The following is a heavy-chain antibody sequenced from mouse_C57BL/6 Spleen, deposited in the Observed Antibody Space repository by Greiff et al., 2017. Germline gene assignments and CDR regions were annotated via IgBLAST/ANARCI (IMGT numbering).Heavy chain of an antibody. CDR2: ISYDGSN. D-gene: IGHD2-4*01. CDR1: GYSITSGYY. CDR3: ARGGLRPNFDY. Sequence: EVKLQESGPGLVKPSQSLSLTCSVTGYSITSGYYWNWIRKFPGNKLEWMGYISYDGSNKYNPSLKNRISITRDKSKNQLFLNLNSVTTEDTATYYCARGGLRPNFDYWGQGTTLTVSS. V-gene: IGHV3-6*01. J-gene: IGHJ2*01.